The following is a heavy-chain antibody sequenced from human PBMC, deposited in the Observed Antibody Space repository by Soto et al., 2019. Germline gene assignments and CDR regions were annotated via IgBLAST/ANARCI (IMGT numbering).Heavy chain of an antibody. D-gene: IGHD3-16*01. CDR2: ISANGRNA. J-gene: IGHJ4*02. Sequence: LRLSGAAAGFTLGNYAMNWIRQAPGNGLEWLSSISANGRNAYYADSVKGRFTISRDRSKNTLYLQLDSLRVEDTALYFCAKALSSVGCLALGAHLDSCGQRTLVTVSS. V-gene: IGHV3-23*01. CDR3: AKALSSVGCLALGAHLDS. CDR1: GFTLGNYA.